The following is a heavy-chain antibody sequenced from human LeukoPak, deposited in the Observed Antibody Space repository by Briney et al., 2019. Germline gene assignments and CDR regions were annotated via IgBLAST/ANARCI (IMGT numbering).Heavy chain of an antibody. CDR3: AKKVVVVAATTNWFDP. CDR2: ISGSGAGT. Sequence: GGSLRLSCAASGFTFSSDAMSWVRQALGKGLEWISAISGSGAGTYYADSVKGRFTISRDNSKNTLYLQMNSLRVEDTAVYYCAKKVVVVAATTNWFDPWGQGTLVTVSS. CDR1: GFTFSSDA. D-gene: IGHD2-15*01. V-gene: IGHV3-23*01. J-gene: IGHJ5*02.